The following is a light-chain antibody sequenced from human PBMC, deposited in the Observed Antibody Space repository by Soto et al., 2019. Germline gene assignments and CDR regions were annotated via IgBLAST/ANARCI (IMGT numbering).Light chain of an antibody. CDR1: QSVSSY. V-gene: IGKV3-11*01. CDR3: QQRSNWPPVRT. Sequence: EIVLPQSPATLSLPPGERATLSCRASQSVSSYLAWYQQKPGQAPRLLIYDASNRATGIPARFSGSGSGTDFTLTISSLEPEDFAVYYCQQRSNWPPVRTFGQGTKVDIK. CDR2: DAS. J-gene: IGKJ1*01.